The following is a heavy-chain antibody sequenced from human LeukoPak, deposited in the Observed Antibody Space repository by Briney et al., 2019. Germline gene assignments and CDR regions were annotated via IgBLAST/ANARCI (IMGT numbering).Heavy chain of an antibody. CDR2: ISTSSSYI. Sequence: PGGSLRLSCAASGFTFSRHSMKWVRQAPGKGLEWVSSISTSSSYIYYADSVKGRFTISRDNAKNSLYLQMNSLRAEDTAVYYCARGADGVSSNSRGWFDPWGQGTLVTVSS. CDR3: ARGADGVSSNSRGWFDP. J-gene: IGHJ5*02. CDR1: GFTFSRHS. V-gene: IGHV3-21*01. D-gene: IGHD2-15*01.